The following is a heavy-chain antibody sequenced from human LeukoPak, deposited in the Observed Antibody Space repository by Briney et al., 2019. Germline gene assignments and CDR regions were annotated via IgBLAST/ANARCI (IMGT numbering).Heavy chain of an antibody. J-gene: IGHJ6*02. CDR1: GFTFSSYS. CDR2: ITSSSSSI. D-gene: IGHD3-10*01. V-gene: IGHV3-48*01. CDR3: ARDGDGMDV. Sequence: GGSLGLSCAASGFTFSSYSMNWVRQAPGKGLEWVSYITSSSSSIYYADSVKGRFTISRDNAKNSLYLQMSSLRAEDTAVYFCARDGDGMDVWGQGTTVTVSS.